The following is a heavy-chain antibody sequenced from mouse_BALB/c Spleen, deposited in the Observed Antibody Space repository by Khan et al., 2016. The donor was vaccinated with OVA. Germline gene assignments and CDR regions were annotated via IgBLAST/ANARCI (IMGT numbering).Heavy chain of an antibody. CDR3: ARAFYNGAWFAY. V-gene: IGHV2-9*02. Sequence: QVQLKESGPGLVAPSQTLSITCTVSGFSISNYGVHWVRQPPGKGLEWLGVIWAGGSTNHNSALMSRLSITKDKSKNQVFLKMNSLQTDDTARYYCARAFYNGAWFAYGGQGTLVTVSA. CDR1: GFSISNYG. CDR2: IWAGGST. J-gene: IGHJ3*01. D-gene: IGHD1-3*01.